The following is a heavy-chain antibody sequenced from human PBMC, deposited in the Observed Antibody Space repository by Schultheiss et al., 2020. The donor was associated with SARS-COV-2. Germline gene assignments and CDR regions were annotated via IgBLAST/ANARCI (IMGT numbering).Heavy chain of an antibody. J-gene: IGHJ3*02. Sequence: GGSLRLSCAASGFTFSSYAMHWVRQAPGKGLEWVSGISWNSGSIGYADSVKGRFTISRDNAKNSLYLQMNSLRAEDTALYYCAKDGVGYCSSTSCSDAFDIWGQGTMVTVSS. CDR2: ISWNSGSI. D-gene: IGHD2-2*01. CDR3: AKDGVGYCSSTSCSDAFDI. CDR1: GFTFSSYA. V-gene: IGHV3-9*01.